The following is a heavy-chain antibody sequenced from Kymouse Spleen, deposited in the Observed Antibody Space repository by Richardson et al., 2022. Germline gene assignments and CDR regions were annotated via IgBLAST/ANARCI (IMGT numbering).Heavy chain of an antibody. D-gene: IGHD1-26*01. CDR2: IKSKTDGGTT. Sequence: EVQLVESGGGLVKPGGSLRLSCAASGFTFSNAWMSWVRQAPGKGLEWVGRIKSKTDGGTTDYAAPVKGRFTISRDDSKNTLYLQMNSLKTEDTAVYYCTTGSGSYYSFFDYWGQGTLVTVSS. CDR1: GFTFSNAW. J-gene: IGHJ4*02. CDR3: TTGSGSYYSFFDY. V-gene: IGHV3-15*01.